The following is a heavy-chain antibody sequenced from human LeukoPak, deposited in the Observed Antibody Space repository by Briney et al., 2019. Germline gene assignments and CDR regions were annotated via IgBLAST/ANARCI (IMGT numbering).Heavy chain of an antibody. CDR3: ARYCSGGYFYYYYYMDV. D-gene: IGHD2-15*01. V-gene: IGHV3-7*01. Sequence: PGGSLRLSCAASGFTFSSYWMSWVRQAPGKGLEWVANIKKDGSEKYYVDSVKGRFTISRDNAKTSLYLQMNSLRAEDTAVYYCARYCSGGYFYYYYYMDVWGKGTTVTVSS. CDR2: IKKDGSEK. CDR1: GFTFSSYW. J-gene: IGHJ6*03.